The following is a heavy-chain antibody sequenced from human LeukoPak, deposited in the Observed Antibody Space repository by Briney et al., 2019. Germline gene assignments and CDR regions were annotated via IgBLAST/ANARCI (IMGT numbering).Heavy chain of an antibody. D-gene: IGHD3-10*01. CDR2: IIPILGIA. CDR1: GATFSSYA. Sequence: SVKVSCKASGATFSSYAISWVRQAPGQGLEWMGRIIPILGIANYAQKFQGRVTITADKSTSTAYMELSSLRSEDTAVYYCARVITMVRGVIPAPINWFDPWGQGTLVTVSS. J-gene: IGHJ5*02. V-gene: IGHV1-69*04. CDR3: ARVITMVRGVIPAPINWFDP.